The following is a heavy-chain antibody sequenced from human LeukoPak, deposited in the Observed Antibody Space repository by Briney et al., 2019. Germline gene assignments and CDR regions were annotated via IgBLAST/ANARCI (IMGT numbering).Heavy chain of an antibody. V-gene: IGHV3-66*01. D-gene: IGHD3-22*01. CDR2: LYRGGAT. CDR3: ARGNDRVGGRLDP. Sequence: GGSLRLSCTASGFSVSDIPMNWVRQTPGKGLDWVSGLYRGGATYYADSLGGRFTISRDDFKNMLFLQMTNLRVDDTATYYCARGNDRVGGRLDPWGQGTRVTVSS. CDR1: GFSVSDIP. J-gene: IGHJ5*02.